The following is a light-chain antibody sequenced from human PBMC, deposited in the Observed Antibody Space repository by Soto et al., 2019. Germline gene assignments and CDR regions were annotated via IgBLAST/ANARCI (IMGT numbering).Light chain of an antibody. CDR1: SNDVGRYNL. J-gene: IGLJ3*02. CDR3: CAYAGSGTVV. CDR2: EAT. V-gene: IGLV2-23*01. Sequence: QSALTQPASASGSPEQSITISCTGTSNDVGRYNLVSWYQQHPGKAPKVMIYEATKRPSGVSNRFSGSKSGNTASLTISGLQAEDEADYYCCAYAGSGTVVFGGGTKLTVL.